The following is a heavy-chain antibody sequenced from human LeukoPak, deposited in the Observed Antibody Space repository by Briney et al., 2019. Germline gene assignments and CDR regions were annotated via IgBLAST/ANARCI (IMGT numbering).Heavy chain of an antibody. V-gene: IGHV3-21*01. CDR3: ARAHSLDY. Sequence: GGSLRLSCAASGFTFSSYSMHWVRQAPGKGLEWVASISNSSSYIYYADSVKGRFTISRDNAQNSLYLQMNSLRAEDTAVYYCARAHSLDYWGQGTLVTVSS. CDR1: GFTFSSYS. J-gene: IGHJ4*02. CDR2: ISNSSSYI. D-gene: IGHD2-21*01.